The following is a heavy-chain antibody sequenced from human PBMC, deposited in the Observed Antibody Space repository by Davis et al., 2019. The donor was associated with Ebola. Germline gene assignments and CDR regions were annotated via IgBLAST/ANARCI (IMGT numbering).Heavy chain of an antibody. J-gene: IGHJ4*02. Sequence: PGGSLRLSCSASGFTLSTYAMSWVRQAPGKGLEWVSSVSSVSLHIFYADSVRGRFTTSRDDAKNTLDLEMHSLRAEDTGVYFCVSYIPDGFWSGYSDFWGQGTLVTVSS. CDR3: VSYIPDGFWSGYSDF. CDR1: GFTLSTYA. CDR2: VSSVSLHI. D-gene: IGHD3-3*01. V-gene: IGHV3-21*06.